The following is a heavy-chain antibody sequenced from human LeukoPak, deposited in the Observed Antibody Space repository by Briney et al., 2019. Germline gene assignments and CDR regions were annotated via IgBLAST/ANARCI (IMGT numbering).Heavy chain of an antibody. CDR3: ARDARYGYPRYFDY. J-gene: IGHJ4*02. CDR2: ISSSSSYI. Sequence: GGSLRLSCAVSGFTFSGYAMHWVRQAPGKGLEWVSSISSSSSYIYYADSVKGRFTISRDNAKNSLYLQMNSLRAEDTAVYYCARDARYGYPRYFDYLGQGTLGNGSS. D-gene: IGHD5-18*01. V-gene: IGHV3-21*01. CDR1: GFTFSGYA.